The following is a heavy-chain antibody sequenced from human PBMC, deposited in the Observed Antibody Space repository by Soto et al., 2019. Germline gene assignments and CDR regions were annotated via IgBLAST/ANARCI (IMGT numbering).Heavy chain of an antibody. D-gene: IGHD3-22*01. CDR3: ARGLRDSTPKDEAFDI. V-gene: IGHV1-2*04. CDR1: GYTFTGYY. Sequence: ASVKVSCKASGYTFTGYYMHWVRQAPGQGLEWMGWINPNSGGTNYAQKFQGWVTMTRDTSISTAYMELSRLRSDDTAVYYCARGLRDSTPKDEAFDIWGQGTMVTVSS. CDR2: INPNSGGT. J-gene: IGHJ3*02.